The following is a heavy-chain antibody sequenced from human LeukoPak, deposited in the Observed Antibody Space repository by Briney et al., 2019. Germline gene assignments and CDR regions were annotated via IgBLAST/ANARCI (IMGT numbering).Heavy chain of an antibody. CDR2: ISSSSSYI. CDR3: ARSRITMVRGVHPYYYYYMDV. CDR1: GFTFSSYS. V-gene: IGHV3-21*01. J-gene: IGHJ6*03. Sequence: TGGSLRLSCAASGFTFSSYSMNWVRQAPGKGLEWVSSISSSSSYIYYADSVKGRFTISRDNAKNSLYLQMNSLRAEDTAVYYCARSRITMVRGVHPYYYYYMDVWGKGTTVTVSS. D-gene: IGHD3-10*01.